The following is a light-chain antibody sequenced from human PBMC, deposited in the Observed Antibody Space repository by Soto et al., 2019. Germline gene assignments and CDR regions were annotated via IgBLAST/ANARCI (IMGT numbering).Light chain of an antibody. J-gene: IGLJ2*01. CDR3: ASWDDSLDVVV. V-gene: IGLV1-44*01. CDR2: RNT. Sequence: QSVLTHPPSASGTPGQRVTISCSGSTSNIGSDTVNWYQQLPGTAAQLLIYRNTQRPSGGPDRFSGSKSGASASLAISGLQSEDEADYYCASWDDSLDVVVFGGGTKLTVL. CDR1: TSNIGSDT.